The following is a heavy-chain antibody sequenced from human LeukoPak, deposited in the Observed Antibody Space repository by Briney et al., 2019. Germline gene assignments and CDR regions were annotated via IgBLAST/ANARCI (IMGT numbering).Heavy chain of an antibody. CDR3: ARDHRYGGLCDY. CDR2: ISSLSSTI. D-gene: IGHD1-1*01. J-gene: IGHJ4*02. V-gene: IGHV3-48*01. CDR1: GFPFNSYS. Sequence: GGSLRLSCSVSGFPFNSYSMNWVRQAPGKGLEWISYISSLSSTIYYADSVKGRFTISRDNAKNSLYLQMNSLRAEDTAVYYCARDHRYGGLCDYWGQGTLVTVSS.